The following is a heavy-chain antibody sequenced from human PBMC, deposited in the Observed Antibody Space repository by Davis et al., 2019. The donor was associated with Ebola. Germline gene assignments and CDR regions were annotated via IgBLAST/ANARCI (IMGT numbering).Heavy chain of an antibody. J-gene: IGHJ6*03. Sequence: PSETLSLTCAVYGGSFSGYYWSWIRQPPGKGLEWIGEINHSGSTNYNPSLKSRVTISVDTSKNQFSLKLSSVTAADTAVYYCARGVVVVPAQYPYYYYYYMDVWGKGTTVTVSS. CDR1: GGSFSGYY. D-gene: IGHD2-2*01. CDR2: INHSGST. CDR3: ARGVVVVPAQYPYYYYYYMDV. V-gene: IGHV4-34*01.